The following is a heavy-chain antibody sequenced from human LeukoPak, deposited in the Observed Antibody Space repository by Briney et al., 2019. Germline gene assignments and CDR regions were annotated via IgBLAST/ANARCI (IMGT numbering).Heavy chain of an antibody. J-gene: IGHJ6*03. CDR3: AKDRSMVRGVSIRFRRSGTMDV. Sequence: GGSLRLSCAASGFIFSSYGMHWVRQAPGKGLEWVAFIRYDGSNKYYADSVKGRFTISRDNSKNMLYLQMNSLRAEDTAVYYCAKDRSMVRGVSIRFRRSGTMDVWGKGTTVTISS. CDR1: GFIFSSYG. CDR2: IRYDGSNK. D-gene: IGHD3-10*01. V-gene: IGHV3-30*02.